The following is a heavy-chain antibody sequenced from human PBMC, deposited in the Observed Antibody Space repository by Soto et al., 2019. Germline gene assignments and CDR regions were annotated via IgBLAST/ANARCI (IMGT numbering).Heavy chain of an antibody. CDR1: GDSVSSNTVA. V-gene: IGHV6-1*01. CDR2: TYYRSKWYD. J-gene: IGHJ5*01. Sequence: SQTLSLTCAISGDSVSSNTVAWNWIRQSPSRGLEWLGRTYYRSKWYDDYAESVKSRITINPDTSKNQFSLHLNSVTLEDTAVYYCASIWFGHKVEWFASWGQGTLVPVSS. D-gene: IGHD3-10*01. CDR3: ASIWFGHKVEWFAS.